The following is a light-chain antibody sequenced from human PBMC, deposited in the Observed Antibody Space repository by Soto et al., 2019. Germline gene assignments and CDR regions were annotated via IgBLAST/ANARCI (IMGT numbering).Light chain of an antibody. J-gene: IGKJ5*01. Sequence: DIQMTQSPSSLSASVGDRVSMTGQASQNINNYLNWYQQKPGRAPKLLISDASNLEAGVPSRFRGSGSGTDFTFTISRLQPEDIATYYCQQYENLPTFGQGTRLEIK. CDR2: DAS. V-gene: IGKV1-33*01. CDR1: QNINNY. CDR3: QQYENLPT.